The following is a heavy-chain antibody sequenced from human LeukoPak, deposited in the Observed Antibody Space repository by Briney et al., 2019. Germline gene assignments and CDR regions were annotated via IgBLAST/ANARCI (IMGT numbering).Heavy chain of an antibody. CDR3: VLGYDSSGYYPPAVAFDI. Sequence: PSETLSLTCTVSGGSISSYYWSWIRQPPGKGLEWIGCIYYSGSTNYNPSLKSRVTISVDTSKNQFSLKLSSVTAADTAVYYCVLGYDSSGYYPPAVAFDIWGQGTMVTVSS. D-gene: IGHD3-22*01. CDR2: IYYSGST. V-gene: IGHV4-59*08. J-gene: IGHJ3*02. CDR1: GGSISSYY.